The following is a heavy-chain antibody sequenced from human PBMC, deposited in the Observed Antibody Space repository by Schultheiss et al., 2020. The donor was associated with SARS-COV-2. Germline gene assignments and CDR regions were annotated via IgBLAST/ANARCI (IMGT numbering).Heavy chain of an antibody. D-gene: IGHD2-21*01. CDR3: ARGGTLWGRGDY. Sequence: GGSLRLSCAASGFTFSSYGMHWVRQAPGKGLEWVAVIWYDGSNKYYADSVKGRFTISRDNSKNTLYLQMNDLRDEDTAVYYCARGGTLWGRGDYWGQGTLVTVSS. J-gene: IGHJ4*02. V-gene: IGHV3-33*01. CDR1: GFTFSSYG. CDR2: IWYDGSNK.